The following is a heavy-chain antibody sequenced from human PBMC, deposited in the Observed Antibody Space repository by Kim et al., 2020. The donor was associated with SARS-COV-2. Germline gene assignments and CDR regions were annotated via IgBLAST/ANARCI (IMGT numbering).Heavy chain of an antibody. V-gene: IGHV3-7*03. CDR2: IKQDGNEK. D-gene: IGHD2-8*01. Sequence: GGSLRLSCEVSGFTLSTYWMTWVRQAPGEGLEWVANIKQDGNEKHYVDSVKGRFTISRDNARNSLHLHINSLSVKDTAPYDCVRYGLNADRGRWGQGTL. J-gene: IGHJ4*02. CDR1: GFTLSTYW. CDR3: VRYGLNADRGR.